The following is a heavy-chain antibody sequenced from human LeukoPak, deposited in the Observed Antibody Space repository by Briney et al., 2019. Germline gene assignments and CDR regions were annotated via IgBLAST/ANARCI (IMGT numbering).Heavy chain of an antibody. Sequence: PSETLSLTCTVSGGSIRSSYYYWGWIRQPPGKGLEWIGSVYYSGSTYYNPSLKSRVTISVDTSKNQFSLKLSSVTAADTAVYYCARHMTTAVSGDFDYWGQGTLVTVSS. J-gene: IGHJ4*02. V-gene: IGHV4-39*01. D-gene: IGHD4-11*01. CDR1: GGSIRSSYYY. CDR2: VYYSGST. CDR3: ARHMTTAVSGDFDY.